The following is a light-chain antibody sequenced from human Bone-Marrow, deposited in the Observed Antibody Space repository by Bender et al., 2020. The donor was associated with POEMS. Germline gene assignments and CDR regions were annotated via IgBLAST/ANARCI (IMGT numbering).Light chain of an antibody. Sequence: QSALTQPASVSGSPGQSITITCTGTSSDVGGYDYVSWYQHHPGKGPKLIIYDVSFRPSGVSNRFSGSKSGNTASLTISGLRAEDEAEYFCSSYTRITYEVFGEGTKLTVL. V-gene: IGLV2-14*03. J-gene: IGLJ2*01. CDR2: DVS. CDR1: SSDVGGYDY. CDR3: SSYTRITYEV.